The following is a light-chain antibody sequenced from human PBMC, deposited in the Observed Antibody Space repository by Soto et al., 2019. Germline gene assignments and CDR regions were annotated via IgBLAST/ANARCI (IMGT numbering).Light chain of an antibody. CDR2: LGS. CDR1: QSLLHSNGYNY. J-gene: IGKJ1*01. V-gene: IGKV2-28*01. CDR3: RQALQPPWM. Sequence: DIVMTQSPLSLPVTPGEPASISCRSSQSLLHSNGYNYLGWYLQTPRQSPQLLIYLGSNRASGVPDRFSVSGSGTDFTLKISRGEAEDVGVYYCRQALQPPWMFGRGTTVEIK.